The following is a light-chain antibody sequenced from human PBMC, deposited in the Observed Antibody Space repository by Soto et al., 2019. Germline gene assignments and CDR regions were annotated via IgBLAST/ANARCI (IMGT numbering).Light chain of an antibody. CDR3: SSYSNSNTLWV. Sequence: ALTQPASVSGSPGQSIAISCAGTSNDIGGYNYVSWYQQHPGRAPKLMIYEVTNRPLGVSNRFSGSKSGNTASLTISGLQAEDEADYYCSSYSNSNTLWVFGGGTKVTVL. CDR2: EVT. J-gene: IGLJ3*02. CDR1: SNDIGGYNY. V-gene: IGLV2-14*01.